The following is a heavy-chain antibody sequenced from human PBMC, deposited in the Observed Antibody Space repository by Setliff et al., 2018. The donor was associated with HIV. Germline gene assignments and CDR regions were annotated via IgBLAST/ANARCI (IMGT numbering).Heavy chain of an antibody. CDR3: ARENRYCSGGSCDWYFDL. V-gene: IGHV1-3*01. CDR2: INAGNGNT. D-gene: IGHD2-15*01. CDR1: GYTFTSYA. J-gene: IGHJ2*01. Sequence: ASVKVSCKASGYTFTSYAMHWVRQAPGQRLEWMGWINAGNGNTKYSQKFQGRVTMTRNTSIGTAYMELSSLRSEDTAVYYCARENRYCSGGSCDWYFDLWGRGTLVTVSS.